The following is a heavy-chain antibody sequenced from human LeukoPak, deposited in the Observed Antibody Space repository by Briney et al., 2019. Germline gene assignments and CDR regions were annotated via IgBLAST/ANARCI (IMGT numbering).Heavy chain of an antibody. CDR3: TKDLTGPLDY. CDR1: GYSFSSYW. CDR2: INLDGTIT. Sequence: GGSLRLSCGASGYSFSSYWMHWVRQPPGKGLVWVSRINLDGTITNYADSVKGRFTISRDNAKNTLYLQMNSLRADDTAVYYCTKDLTGPLDYWGQGTLVTVSS. V-gene: IGHV3-74*01. J-gene: IGHJ4*02. D-gene: IGHD3-9*01.